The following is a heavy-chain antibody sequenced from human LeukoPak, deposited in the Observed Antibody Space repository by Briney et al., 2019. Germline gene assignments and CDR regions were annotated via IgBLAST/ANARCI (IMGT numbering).Heavy chain of an antibody. D-gene: IGHD6-19*01. CDR3: ASSSGWYYYFDY. CDR1: GGSISSYY. CDR2: IYYSGST. Sequence: PSETLSLTCTVSGGSISSYYWSWIRQPPGKGLEWIGYIYYSGSTNYNPSLKSRVTISVDTSKNQFSLKLSSVTAAGTAVYYCASSSGWYYYFDYWGQGTLVTVSS. V-gene: IGHV4-59*01. J-gene: IGHJ4*02.